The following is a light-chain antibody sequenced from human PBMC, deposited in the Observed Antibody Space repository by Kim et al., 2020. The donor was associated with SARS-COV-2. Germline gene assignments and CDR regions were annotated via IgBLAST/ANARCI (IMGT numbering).Light chain of an antibody. J-gene: IGKJ4*01. CDR1: LSISKS. CDR2: EAS. CDR3: QQRSNWPPLS. V-gene: IGKV3-11*01. Sequence: SPGERAPPSCRASLSISKSLSWYQQRPGQGPTLLIYEASNRATGVPARCSGSGSVTDFTLTISSLEPEDSAVYYCQQRSNWPPLSFGGGTKGDIK.